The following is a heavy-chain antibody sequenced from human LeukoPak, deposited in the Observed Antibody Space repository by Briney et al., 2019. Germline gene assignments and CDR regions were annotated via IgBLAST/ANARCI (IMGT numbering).Heavy chain of an antibody. CDR2: ISPSGSST. CDR3: ARGDSSSPRNAFDI. Sequence: ASVKVSCKASGYTFTNYYIHWVRQTPGQGLEWMGIISPSGSSTSHAQKFQGRVTMTRDTSTATVSMELSSLRSDDTAVYYCARGDSSSPRNAFDIWGQGTMVTVSS. D-gene: IGHD6-13*01. CDR1: GYTFTNYY. V-gene: IGHV1-46*01. J-gene: IGHJ3*02.